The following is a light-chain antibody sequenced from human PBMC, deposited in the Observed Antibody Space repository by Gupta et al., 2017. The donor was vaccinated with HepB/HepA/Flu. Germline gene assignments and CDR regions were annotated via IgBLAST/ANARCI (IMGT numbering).Light chain of an antibody. CDR2: DVS. J-gene: IGLJ1*01. Sequence: QSALTQPASVSGSPGQATTLPCSGSRSDIGGDNYVSWYQQHPGSAPRLMIYDVSNRPSGVSDRFSGSKSGNTASLSISGLQADDEADYYCSSYTTSNIFVFGTGTKVTVL. V-gene: IGLV2-14*03. CDR3: SSYTTSNIFV. CDR1: RSDIGGDNY.